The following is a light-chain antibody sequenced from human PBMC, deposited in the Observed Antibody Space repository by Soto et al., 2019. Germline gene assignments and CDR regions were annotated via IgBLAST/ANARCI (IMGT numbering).Light chain of an antibody. CDR2: IAS. J-gene: IGKJ1*01. CDR3: KQYDSSPWT. V-gene: IGKV3-20*01. CDR1: QSVSSNH. Sequence: EIVLTQSPGTLSLSPGERATLSCRASQSVSSNHLAWYQQKTGQTPRLLIYIASNRAPGIPDRFSGSGSWTHFTLTISSVEPEDFAVYYCKQYDSSPWTFGQGTKVEIK.